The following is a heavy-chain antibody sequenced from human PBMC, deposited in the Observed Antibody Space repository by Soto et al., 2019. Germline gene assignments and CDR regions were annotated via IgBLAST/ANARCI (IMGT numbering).Heavy chain of an antibody. Sequence: QVQLVQSGAEEKKPGASVKVSCKASGYTFTSYAMHWVRQAPGQRLEWMGWINAGNGNTKHSQKLQGRVTITRDTSTSTAYMELSSLRSEDTAVYYCARDVAAADYWGQGTLVTVSS. CDR1: GYTFTSYA. V-gene: IGHV1-3*05. J-gene: IGHJ4*02. CDR3: ARDVAAADY. D-gene: IGHD6-13*01. CDR2: INAGNGNT.